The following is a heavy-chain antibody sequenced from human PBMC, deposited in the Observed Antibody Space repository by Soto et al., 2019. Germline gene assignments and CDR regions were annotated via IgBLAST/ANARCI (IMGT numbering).Heavy chain of an antibody. V-gene: IGHV4-39*01. CDR3: ARLPYYGGNWGLYWYFDL. CDR2: IYYSGST. CDR1: GGSISSSSYY. J-gene: IGHJ2*01. Sequence: QLQLQESGPGLVKPSETLSLTCTVSGGSISSSSYYWGWIRQPPGKGLEWIGSIYYSGSTYYNPSLKSRVTISVDTSKNQFSLKLSSVTAADTAVYYCARLPYYGGNWGLYWYFDLWGRGTLVTVSS. D-gene: IGHD4-17*01.